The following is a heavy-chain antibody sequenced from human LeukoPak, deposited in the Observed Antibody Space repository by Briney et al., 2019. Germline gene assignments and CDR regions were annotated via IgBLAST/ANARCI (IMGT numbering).Heavy chain of an antibody. V-gene: IGHV3-30*18. Sequence: GGSLRLSCAASGFTFSSYGMHWVRQAPGKGLEWVAVISYDGSNKYYADSVKGRFTISRDNSKNTLYLQMNSLRAEGTAVYYCAKDRAYGSGSYDYWGQGTLVTVSS. CDR2: ISYDGSNK. CDR3: AKDRAYGSGSYDY. J-gene: IGHJ4*02. CDR1: GFTFSSYG. D-gene: IGHD3-10*01.